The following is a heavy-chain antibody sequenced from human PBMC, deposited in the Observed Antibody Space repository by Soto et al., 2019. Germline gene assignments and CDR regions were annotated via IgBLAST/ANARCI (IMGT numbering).Heavy chain of an antibody. D-gene: IGHD6-13*01. CDR3: AKGDGSSSWYRNS. CDR1: GFNFINYA. J-gene: IGHJ4*02. V-gene: IGHV3-23*01. CDR2: IRGGGDGT. Sequence: GGSLRLSCEASGFNFINYALRWVRQAPGKGLEWVSAIRGGGDGTFYPDSVKGRFTISRDNAKNTVYLQMNSLRAEDTAIYYCAKGDGSSSWYRNSWAQGILVPVSS.